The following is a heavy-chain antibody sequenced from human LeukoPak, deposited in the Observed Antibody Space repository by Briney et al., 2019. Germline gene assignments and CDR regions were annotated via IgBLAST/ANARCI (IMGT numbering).Heavy chain of an antibody. CDR3: ARGSYGSFDY. CDR2: LPGSSTYT. CDR1: GFTFSTYN. V-gene: IGHV3-21*01. Sequence: GGSLRLSCAASGFTFSTYNMNWVHQAPGKGLEWVSSLPGSSTYTYYADSLKGRFTISRDTTKNSLYLQMNSLSPEDTAVYYCARGSYGSFDYWGQGTLVSVSS. J-gene: IGHJ4*02. D-gene: IGHD5-18*01.